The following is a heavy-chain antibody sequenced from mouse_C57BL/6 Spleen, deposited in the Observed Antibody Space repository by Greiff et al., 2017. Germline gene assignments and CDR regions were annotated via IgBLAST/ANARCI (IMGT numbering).Heavy chain of an antibody. CDR3: ASPMVVATSRYYFDY. V-gene: IGHV1-26*01. D-gene: IGHD1-1*01. Sequence: VQLQQSGPELVKPGASVKISCKASGYTFTDYYMNWVKQSHGKSLEWIGDINPNNGGTSYNQKFKGKATLTVDKSSSTAYMELRSLTSEDSAVYYCASPMVVATSRYYFDYWGQGTTLTVSS. CDR2: INPNNGGT. J-gene: IGHJ2*01. CDR1: GYTFTDYY.